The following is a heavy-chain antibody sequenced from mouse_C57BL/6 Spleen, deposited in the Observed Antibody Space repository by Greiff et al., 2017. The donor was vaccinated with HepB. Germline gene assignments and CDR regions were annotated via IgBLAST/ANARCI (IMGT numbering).Heavy chain of an antibody. D-gene: IGHD2-4*01. J-gene: IGHJ3*01. CDR3: TRDYDEGAWFAY. CDR2: IRLKSDNYAT. Sequence: EVQLVESGGGLVQPGGSMKLSCVASGFTFSNYWMNWVRQSPEKGLEWVAQIRLKSDNYATHYAESVKGRFTISRDDSKSSVYLQMNNLRAEDTGIYYCTRDYDEGAWFAYWGQGTLVTVSA. CDR1: GFTFSNYW. V-gene: IGHV6-3*01.